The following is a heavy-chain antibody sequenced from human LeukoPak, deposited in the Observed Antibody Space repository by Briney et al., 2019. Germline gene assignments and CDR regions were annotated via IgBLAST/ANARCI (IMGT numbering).Heavy chain of an antibody. V-gene: IGHV3-30*18. CDR1: GFTFSSYG. D-gene: IGHD3-22*01. J-gene: IGHJ4*02. Sequence: PGGSLRLSCAASGFTFSSYGMPWVRQAPGKGLEWVAVISYDGSNKYYADSVKGRFTISRDNSKNTLYLQMNSLRAEDTAVYYCAKGTYYYDSSGSDYWGQGTLVTVSS. CDR3: AKGTYYYDSSGSDY. CDR2: ISYDGSNK.